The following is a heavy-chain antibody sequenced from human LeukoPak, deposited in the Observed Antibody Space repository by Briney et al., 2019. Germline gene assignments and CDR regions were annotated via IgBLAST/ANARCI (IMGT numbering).Heavy chain of an antibody. CDR3: ARIALSVGIPSTDDY. CDR1: GGSISSYY. Sequence: PSETLSLTCTVSGGSISSYYWSRIRQPPGKGLEWIGYIYYSGSTNYNPSLKSRVTISVDTSKNQFSLKLSSVTAADTAVYYCARIALSVGIPSTDDYWGQGTLVTVSS. J-gene: IGHJ4*02. D-gene: IGHD3-22*01. V-gene: IGHV4-59*08. CDR2: IYYSGST.